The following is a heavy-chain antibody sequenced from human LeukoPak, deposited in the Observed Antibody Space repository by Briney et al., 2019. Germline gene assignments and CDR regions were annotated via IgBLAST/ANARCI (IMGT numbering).Heavy chain of an antibody. J-gene: IGHJ4*02. Sequence: SETLSLTCTVSGDSVSGISFYWSWIRQPPGKGLQYIGYIQYSGSTNYSPSLKSRVTISVDTSKNQFSLKLSSVTAADTAVYYCARYYDSSGYWSTPHFDSWGQGTLVTVSS. CDR1: GDSVSGISFY. CDR3: ARYYDSSGYWSTPHFDS. V-gene: IGHV4-61*01. CDR2: IQYSGST. D-gene: IGHD3-22*01.